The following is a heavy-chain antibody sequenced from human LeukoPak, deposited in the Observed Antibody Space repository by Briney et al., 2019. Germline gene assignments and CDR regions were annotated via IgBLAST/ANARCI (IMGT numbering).Heavy chain of an antibody. CDR1: GGSISSYY. J-gene: IGHJ4*02. V-gene: IGHV4-4*07. CDR3: ARGVRYGAPPDY. D-gene: IGHD4-17*01. Sequence: ETLSLTCTVSGGSISSYYWSWIRQPAGKGLEWIGRIYTSGSTNYNPSLKSRVTISVDKCKNQFSLKLSSVTAADTAVYYCARGVRYGAPPDYWGQGTLVTVSS. CDR2: IYTSGST.